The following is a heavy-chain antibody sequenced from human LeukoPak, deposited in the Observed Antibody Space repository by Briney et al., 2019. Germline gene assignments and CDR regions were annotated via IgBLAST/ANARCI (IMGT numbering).Heavy chain of an antibody. CDR1: GFTFSSYA. V-gene: IGHV3-23*01. Sequence: GGSLRLSCAASGFTFSSYAVSWVRKAPGKGLEWVSAISGSGGSTYYADSVKGRFTISRDNSTNTLYLQMNSMSAEATAGYCCAKLLPTHFVVANSDLVSSGQATLVTDSS. CDR2: ISGSGGST. CDR3: AKLLPTHFVVANSDLVS. J-gene: IGHJ4*02. D-gene: IGHD1-26*01.